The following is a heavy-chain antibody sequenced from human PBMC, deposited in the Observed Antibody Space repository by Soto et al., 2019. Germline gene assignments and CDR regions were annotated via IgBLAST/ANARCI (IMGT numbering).Heavy chain of an antibody. Sequence: SETLTLTWTVSGGSISSYYWSWIRQPPGKGLEWIGYIYYSGSTNYNPSLKSRVTISVDTSKNQFSLKLSSVTAADTAVYYCERDAYHYYGTDVCGQGPTVTVS. CDR1: GGSISSYY. CDR2: IYYSGST. CDR3: ERDAYHYYGTDV. J-gene: IGHJ6*02. V-gene: IGHV4-59*01.